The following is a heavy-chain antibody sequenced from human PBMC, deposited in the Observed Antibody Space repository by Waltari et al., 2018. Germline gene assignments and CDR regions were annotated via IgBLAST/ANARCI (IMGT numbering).Heavy chain of an antibody. D-gene: IGHD3-3*02. Sequence: VQLNQWGAGVLKPSETLSLPCAVYGESFSDYFWTWIRQPPGRGLEWIGHMNHRRSENYNPSLRKRVSISVDTSMNQFSLMMTSLTAADTGVYYCARAPSFHYGIFSVPLTLDYWSQGTMVIVSS. V-gene: IGHV4-34*01. J-gene: IGHJ3*01. CDR1: GESFSDYF. CDR3: ARAPSFHYGIFSVPLTLDY. CDR2: MNHRRSE.